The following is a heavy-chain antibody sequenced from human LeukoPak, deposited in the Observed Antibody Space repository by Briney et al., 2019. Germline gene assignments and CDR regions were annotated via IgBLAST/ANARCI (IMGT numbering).Heavy chain of an antibody. CDR2: IYYSGST. CDR1: GGSISSRSSY. D-gene: IGHD6-19*01. Sequence: SETLSLTCTVSGGSISSRSSYWGWIRQPPGKGLEWIGTIYYSGSTYYNPSLKSRVTISVDTSKNQFSLKLSSVTAADTAVYYCARVVPMYSSDWYDDYWGQGTLVTVSS. CDR3: ARVVPMYSSDWYDDY. V-gene: IGHV4-39*01. J-gene: IGHJ4*02.